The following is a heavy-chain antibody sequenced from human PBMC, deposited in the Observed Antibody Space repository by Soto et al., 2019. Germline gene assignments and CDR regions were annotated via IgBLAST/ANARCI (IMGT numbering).Heavy chain of an antibody. D-gene: IGHD5-12*01. CDR1: GFTFSSYA. J-gene: IGHJ4*02. CDR3: AKDRGYSGYGSIFDY. V-gene: IGHV3-23*01. CDR2: ISGSGGST. Sequence: EVQLLESGGGLVQPGGSLRLSCAVSGFTFSSYAMSWVRQAPGKGLEWVSVISGSGGSTDYADSVKGRFTISRDNSKNTLYLQMNSLRAEDTAVYHCAKDRGYSGYGSIFDYWGQGTLVTVFS.